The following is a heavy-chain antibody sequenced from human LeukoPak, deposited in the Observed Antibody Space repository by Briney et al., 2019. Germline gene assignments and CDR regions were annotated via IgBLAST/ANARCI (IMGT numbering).Heavy chain of an antibody. CDR3: ARDIYDSSGYGFRAAAFDI. V-gene: IGHV4-30-2*01. J-gene: IGHJ3*02. D-gene: IGHD3-22*01. Sequence: PSQTLSLTCAVSGGSISSVGYSWSWIRQPPGKGLEWIGYIYHSGSTYYNPSLKSRVTISVDRSKNQFSLKLSSVTAADTAVYYCARDIYDSSGYGFRAAAFDIWGQGTMVTVSS. CDR2: IYHSGST. CDR1: GGSISSVGYS.